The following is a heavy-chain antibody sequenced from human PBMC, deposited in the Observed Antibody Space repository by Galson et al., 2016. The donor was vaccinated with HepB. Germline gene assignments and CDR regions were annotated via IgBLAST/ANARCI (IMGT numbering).Heavy chain of an antibody. J-gene: IGHJ3*02. Sequence: TLSLTCTVSGGSLSSGGYYWSWIRQHPGKGPEWTGYIYFRGSSYYNPSLKSRATISVETSKNQFSLRLSSVTAADTAVYYCARGRLNYYGSGNYYPAAFDIWGQGTMVAVSS. V-gene: IGHV4-31*03. CDR1: GGSLSSGGYY. CDR2: IYFRGSS. D-gene: IGHD3-10*01. CDR3: ARGRLNYYGSGNYYPAAFDI.